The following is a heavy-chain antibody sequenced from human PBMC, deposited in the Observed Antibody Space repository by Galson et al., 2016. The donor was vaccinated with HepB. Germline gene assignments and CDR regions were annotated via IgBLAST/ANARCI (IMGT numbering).Heavy chain of an antibody. V-gene: IGHV5-51*01. CDR3: ARPFGSGTYINFCEY. J-gene: IGHJ4*02. CDR1: GYSFNTYW. CDR2: IYPDDSET. Sequence: QSGAEVKKPGESLKISCTGSGYSFNTYWVAWVRQMPGKGPEWMGIIYPDDSETRYSPSFLGQVTISADRSTSTAFLQWSSLKSSDTAVYYCARPFGSGTYINFCEYWGRGTLVTVSS. D-gene: IGHD3-10*01.